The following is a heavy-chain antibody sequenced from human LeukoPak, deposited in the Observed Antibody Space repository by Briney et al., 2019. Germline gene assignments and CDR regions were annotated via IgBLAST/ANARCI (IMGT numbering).Heavy chain of an antibody. Sequence: GGSLRLSCAASGFTFSSYAMTWVRQAPGRGLEWVAFIRYDGSNKYYADSVKGRFTISRDNSKNTLYLQMNSLRAEDTAVFYCAKVSHYDFWSGYPFDYWGQGTLVTVSS. J-gene: IGHJ4*02. CDR2: IRYDGSNK. CDR1: GFTFSSYA. CDR3: AKVSHYDFWSGYPFDY. D-gene: IGHD3-3*01. V-gene: IGHV3-30*02.